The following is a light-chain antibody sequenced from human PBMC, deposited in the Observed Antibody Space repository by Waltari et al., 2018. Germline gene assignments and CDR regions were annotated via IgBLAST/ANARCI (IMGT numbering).Light chain of an antibody. CDR3: QNHERLPAV. V-gene: IGKV3-20*01. Sequence: EIVLTQSPGTLSLSPGERATLPCRASQSISRFLAWYQQKPGQAPRLLIYAASNRAPGIPDRFSGSGSGTDFSLTISRLEPEDFAVYFCQNHERLPAVFGQGTKVEIK. CDR1: QSISRF. CDR2: AAS. J-gene: IGKJ1*01.